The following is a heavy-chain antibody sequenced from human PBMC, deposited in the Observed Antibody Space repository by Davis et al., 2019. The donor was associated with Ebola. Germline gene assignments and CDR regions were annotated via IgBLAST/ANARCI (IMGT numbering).Heavy chain of an antibody. Sequence: GGSLRLSCVASGFRFDDYAMHWVRQAPGKGLEWVAVISYDGSNAHYADSVKGRFTISRDNSKNTQYLEMNRLRAEDTAVYYCARSVDTPVVPYFDSWGQGALVTVSS. CDR3: ARSVDTPVVPYFDS. CDR1: GFRFDDYA. V-gene: IGHV3-30*04. CDR2: ISYDGSNA. J-gene: IGHJ4*02. D-gene: IGHD5-18*01.